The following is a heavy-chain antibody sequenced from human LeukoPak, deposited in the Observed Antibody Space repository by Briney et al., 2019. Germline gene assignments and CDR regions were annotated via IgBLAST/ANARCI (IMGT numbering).Heavy chain of an antibody. Sequence: ASVKVSCKASGYTFTGYYMHWVRQAPGQGLEWMGWINPNSGGTNYAQKIQGRVTMTRDTSISTAYMELSRLRSDDTAVYHCARDQVTMVRGVIRYWGQGTLVTVSS. J-gene: IGHJ4*02. CDR3: ARDQVTMVRGVIRY. D-gene: IGHD3-10*01. V-gene: IGHV1-2*02. CDR2: INPNSGGT. CDR1: GYTFTGYY.